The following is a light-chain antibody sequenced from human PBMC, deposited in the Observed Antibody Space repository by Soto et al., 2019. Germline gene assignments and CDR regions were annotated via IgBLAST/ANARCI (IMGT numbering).Light chain of an antibody. Sequence: QSVLTQPASVSGSPGQSITISCTGTSSDVGGYNYVSWYQQHPGKAPKLMIYEVGNRPSGVSSRFSGSKSGSTASLTISGLQAEDEADYYCSSYTSSTTLDVFGTGTKVTVL. CDR3: SSYTSSTTLDV. CDR2: EVG. CDR1: SSDVGGYNY. V-gene: IGLV2-14*01. J-gene: IGLJ1*01.